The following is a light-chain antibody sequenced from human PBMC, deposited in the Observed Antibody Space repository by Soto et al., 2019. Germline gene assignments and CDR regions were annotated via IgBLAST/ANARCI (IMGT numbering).Light chain of an antibody. CDR1: QGITSW. Sequence: DIQMTQSPSSVSASVGDRVTITCRASQGITSWLAWYQQKPGRAPKLLISAASSLPSGVPSRFSGSVSGRDFTLTISSLQPEDFAPFFCQQTSSFPLTFGGGTKVEIK. CDR3: QQTSSFPLT. CDR2: AAS. J-gene: IGKJ4*01. V-gene: IGKV1-12*01.